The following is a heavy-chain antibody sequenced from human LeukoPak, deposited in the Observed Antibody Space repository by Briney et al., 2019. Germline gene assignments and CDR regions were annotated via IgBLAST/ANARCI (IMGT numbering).Heavy chain of an antibody. CDR3: ASDTPLRYFDWFGPLGGYYYMDV. J-gene: IGHJ6*03. V-gene: IGHV4-39*01. CDR2: IYYSGST. D-gene: IGHD3-9*01. CDR1: GDSISSSSYY. Sequence: PSETLSLTCTVSGDSISSSSYYWGWIRQPPGKGLEWIGSIYYSGSTYYNPSLKSRVTISVDTSENQFSLKLSSVTAADTAVYYCASDTPLRYFDWFGPLGGYYYMDVWGKGTTVTISS.